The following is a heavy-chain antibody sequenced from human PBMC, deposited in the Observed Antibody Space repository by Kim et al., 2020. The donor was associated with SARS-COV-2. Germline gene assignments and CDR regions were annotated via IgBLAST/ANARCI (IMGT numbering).Heavy chain of an antibody. CDR1: GFTFSSYW. Sequence: GGSLRLSCAASGFTFSSYWMHWVRQAPGKGLVWLSRINGGGNTTNYANSVKGRFTISRDNARNMLFLEIKSLSAADTAVYFCAREGYYETSDTTLDSWG. V-gene: IGHV3-74*01. D-gene: IGHD3-22*01. CDR2: INGGGNTT. J-gene: IGHJ3*02. CDR3: AREGYYETSDTTLDS.